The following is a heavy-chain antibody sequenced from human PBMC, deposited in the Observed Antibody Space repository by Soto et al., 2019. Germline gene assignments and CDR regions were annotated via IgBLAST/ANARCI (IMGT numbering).Heavy chain of an antibody. D-gene: IGHD5-18*01. CDR1: GGSISSYY. CDR3: ARGQLWFETVDY. Sequence: SETLSLTCTVSGGSISSYYWSWIRQPPGKGLEWIGYIYYSGSTNYNPSLKSRVTISVDTSKNQFSLKLSSVTAADTAVYYCARGQLWFETVDYWGQGTLVTVSS. CDR2: IYYSGST. J-gene: IGHJ4*02. V-gene: IGHV4-59*01.